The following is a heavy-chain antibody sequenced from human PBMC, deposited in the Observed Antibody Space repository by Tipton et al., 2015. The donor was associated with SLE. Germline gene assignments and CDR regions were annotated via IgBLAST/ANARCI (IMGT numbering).Heavy chain of an antibody. J-gene: IGHJ2*01. CDR3: ARESLPDRLYWYFDL. V-gene: IGHV3-30*04. CDR2: ISYDGSNK. CDR1: GFTFSSYA. Sequence: EASGFTFSSYAMHWVRQAPGKGLEWVAVISYDGSNKYYADSVKGRFTISRDNSKNTLYLQMNSLRAEDTAVYYCARESLPDRLYWYFDLWGRGTLVTVSS. D-gene: IGHD1-14*01.